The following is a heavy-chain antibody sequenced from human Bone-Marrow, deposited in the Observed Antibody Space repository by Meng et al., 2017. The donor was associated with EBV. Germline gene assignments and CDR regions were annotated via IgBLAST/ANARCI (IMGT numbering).Heavy chain of an antibody. Sequence: QVQLVESGXGVVHPGRAXRLSCAASGFTFRSYAMHWVRQTPGKGLEWVAVIFYDGTNKYYTDSVKGRFTISRDDSKNTLFLQMNSLRPEDTAVYYCARGPDYGDYGHHFDYWGQGTLVTVSS. J-gene: IGHJ4*02. CDR3: ARGPDYGDYGHHFDY. V-gene: IGHV3-30-3*01. D-gene: IGHD4-17*01. CDR2: IFYDGTNK. CDR1: GFTFRSYA.